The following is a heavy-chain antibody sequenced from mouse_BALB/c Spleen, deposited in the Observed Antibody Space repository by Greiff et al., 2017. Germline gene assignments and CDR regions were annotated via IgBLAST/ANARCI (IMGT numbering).Heavy chain of an antibody. D-gene: IGHD2-4*01. CDR1: GYTFTDYN. CDR3: ARGDYDEGYYAMDY. V-gene: IGHV1-18*01. Sequence: EVQLQQSGPELVKPGASVKIPCKASGYTFTDYNMDWVKQSHGKSLEWIGDINPNNGGTIYNQKFKGKATLTVDKSSSTAYMELRSLTSEDTAVYYCARGDYDEGYYAMDYWGQGTSVTVSS. CDR2: INPNNGGT. J-gene: IGHJ4*01.